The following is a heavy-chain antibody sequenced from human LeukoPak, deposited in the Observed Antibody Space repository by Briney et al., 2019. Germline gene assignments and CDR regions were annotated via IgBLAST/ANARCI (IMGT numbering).Heavy chain of an antibody. J-gene: IGHJ4*02. CDR1: GFTFNNYA. Sequence: GGSLRLSCAVSGFTFNNYAMSWVRQAPGKGLEWVSGISGSGGSTYYADSVKGRFTISRDNSKNTLYLQRNSLRAEDTAVYYCAKRSSIAFFDYWGQGTLVTVSS. D-gene: IGHD6-6*01. CDR2: ISGSGGST. CDR3: AKRSSIAFFDY. V-gene: IGHV3-23*01.